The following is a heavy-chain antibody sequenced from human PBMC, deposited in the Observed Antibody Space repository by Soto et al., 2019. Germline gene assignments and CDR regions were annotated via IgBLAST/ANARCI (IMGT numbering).Heavy chain of an antibody. J-gene: IGHJ4*02. V-gene: IGHV3-23*01. Sequence: EVQLLESGGGLVQPGGSLRLSCAASGFTFSSYAMSWVRQAPGKGLEWVSAISGSGGSTYYADSVKGRFTISRDNSKNTLYLQMNSLRAEDTAVYYCAKFSRKGGSLLGYFDYWGQGTLVTVSS. CDR2: ISGSGGST. CDR1: GFTFSSYA. D-gene: IGHD2-8*02. CDR3: AKFSRKGGSLLGYFDY.